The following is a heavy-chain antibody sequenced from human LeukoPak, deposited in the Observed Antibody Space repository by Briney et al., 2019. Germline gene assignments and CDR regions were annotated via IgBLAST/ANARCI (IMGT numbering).Heavy chain of an antibody. J-gene: IGHJ6*03. CDR1: GGSFSGYY. Sequence: PSETLSLTCAVYGGSFSGYYWSWIRQPPGKGLEWIGEINHSGSTNYNPSLKSRVTISVDTSKNQFSLKLSSVTAADTAVYYCARDLSVVVPAAINGDYMDVWGKGTTVTVSS. CDR2: INHSGST. D-gene: IGHD2-2*01. V-gene: IGHV4-34*01. CDR3: ARDLSVVVPAAINGDYMDV.